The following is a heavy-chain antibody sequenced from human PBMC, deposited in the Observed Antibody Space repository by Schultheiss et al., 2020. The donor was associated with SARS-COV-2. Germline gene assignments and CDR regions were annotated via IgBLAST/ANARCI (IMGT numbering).Heavy chain of an antibody. CDR2: ISGSGGST. D-gene: IGHD3-10*01. V-gene: IGHV3-23*01. Sequence: GGSLRLSCAASGFTFSSYSMNWVRQAPGKGLEWVSVISGSGGSTYYADSVKGRFTISRDNSKNTLYLQMNSLRAEDTAVYYCAREGGVYERKGSGWGQGTLVTVS. CDR3: AREGGVYERKGSG. CDR1: GFTFSSYS. J-gene: IGHJ4*02.